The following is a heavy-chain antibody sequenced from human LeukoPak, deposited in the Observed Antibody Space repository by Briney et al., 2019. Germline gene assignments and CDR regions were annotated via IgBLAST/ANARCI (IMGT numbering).Heavy chain of an antibody. CDR3: AIAYYYGSGYFGY. V-gene: IGHV4-34*01. D-gene: IGHD3-10*01. CDR2: INHSGST. Sequence: PSETLSLTCAVYGGSFSGYYWSWIRQPPGKGLERIGEINHSGSTNYNPSLKSRVTISVDTSKNQFSLKLSSVTAADTAVYYCAIAYYYGSGYFGYWGQGTLVTVSS. CDR1: GGSFSGYY. J-gene: IGHJ4*02.